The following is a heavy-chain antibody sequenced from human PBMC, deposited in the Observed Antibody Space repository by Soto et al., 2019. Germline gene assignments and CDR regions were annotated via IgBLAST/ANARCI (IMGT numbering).Heavy chain of an antibody. CDR2: IKTDGSST. V-gene: IGHV3-74*01. Sequence: GGSLRLSCVACGYTFSSYWMHWARQAPGKGLVWVSRIKTDGSSTSYADSVKGRFTISRDNAKNTLYLQMNSLRAEDTAVYYCTRERFDPWGQGTLVTVSS. CDR1: GYTFSSYW. J-gene: IGHJ5*02. CDR3: TRERFDP.